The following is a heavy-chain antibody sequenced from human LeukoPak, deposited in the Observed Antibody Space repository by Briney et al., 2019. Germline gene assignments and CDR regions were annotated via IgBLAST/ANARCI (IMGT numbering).Heavy chain of an antibody. J-gene: IGHJ4*02. V-gene: IGHV3-48*01. CDR3: ARDPAGAGIYYDY. D-gene: IGHD6-19*01. Sequence: QTGGSLRLSCVASGFTFSTCSMNWVRQAPGKGLEWISYISSGSGTIHYADSVKGRFAISRDNAQNSLYLQMNSLRAEDTAMYYCARDPAGAGIYYDYWGQGTLVTVSS. CDR1: GFTFSTCS. CDR2: ISSGSGTI.